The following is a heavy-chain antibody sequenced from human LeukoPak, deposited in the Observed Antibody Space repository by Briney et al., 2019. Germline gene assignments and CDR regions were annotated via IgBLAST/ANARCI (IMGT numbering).Heavy chain of an antibody. CDR3: AKDRNYDFWSGLSDY. J-gene: IGHJ4*02. Sequence: GGSLRLSCAASGFTVSSNYMSWVRQAPGKGLEWVSVIYSGGSTYYADSVKGRFTISRDNSKNTLYLQMNSLRAEDTAVYYCAKDRNYDFWSGLSDYWGQGTLVTVSS. CDR1: GFTVSSNY. CDR2: IYSGGST. V-gene: IGHV3-53*01. D-gene: IGHD3-3*01.